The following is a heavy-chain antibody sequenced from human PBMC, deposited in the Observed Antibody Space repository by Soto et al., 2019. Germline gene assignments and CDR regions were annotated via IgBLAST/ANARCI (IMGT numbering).Heavy chain of an antibody. J-gene: IGHJ4*02. D-gene: IGHD5-18*01. CDR3: ARDQDTAPGY. V-gene: IGHV3-33*01. CDR2: IWYDGSDK. CDR1: GFTFSSYG. Sequence: QVQLVESGGGVVQPGRSLRLSCAASGFTFSSYGMNWVRQAPGKGLEWVAVIWYDGSDKYYADSVKGRFTISRDNSKNTLYLQLNSLRAEDTAVYYCARDQDTAPGYLGQGTLVTVSA.